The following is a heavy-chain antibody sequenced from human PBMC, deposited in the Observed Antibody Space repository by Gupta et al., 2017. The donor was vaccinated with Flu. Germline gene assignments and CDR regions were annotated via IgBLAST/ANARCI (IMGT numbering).Heavy chain of an antibody. Sequence: EVPLVESGGDLVKPWGCLRLSCAASGFTCKSYSMNWVRQAPGKGLEWVSSISGSGGYIYDADSVKGRFTISRDNAKNSLYLQMNSLRAEDTAVYYCAGEVLAGPTAYDYWGQGTLVTVSS. V-gene: IGHV3-21*01. CDR3: AGEVLAGPTAYDY. CDR2: ISGSGGYI. CDR1: GFTCKSYS. D-gene: IGHD4-17*01. J-gene: IGHJ4*02.